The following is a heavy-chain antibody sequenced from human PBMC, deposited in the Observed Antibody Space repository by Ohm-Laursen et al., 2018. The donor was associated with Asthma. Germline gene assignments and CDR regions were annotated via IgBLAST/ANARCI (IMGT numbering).Heavy chain of an antibody. CDR1: GYTFSRYS. V-gene: IGHV3-21*01. D-gene: IGHD1-26*01. CDR2: ISTVSSFI. CDR3: ARIGPEWELPGREYSLHH. J-gene: IGHJ1*01. Sequence: SLRLSCTASGYTFSRYSLHWGRQIPGKGLEWVASISTVSSFIYSADSVRGRFTTSRDNARNSVYLQMNSLRAEDTALYYCARIGPEWELPGREYSLHHWGEGTLVTVSS.